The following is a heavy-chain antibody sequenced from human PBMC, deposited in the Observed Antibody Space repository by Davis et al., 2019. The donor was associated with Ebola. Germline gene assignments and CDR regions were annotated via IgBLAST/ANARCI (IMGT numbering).Heavy chain of an antibody. D-gene: IGHD3-16*01. CDR1: GGSISGYY. V-gene: IGHV4-34*01. J-gene: IGHJ6*03. Sequence: PSETLSLTCTVSGGSISGYYWTWIRQPPGKGLEWIGEINHSGSTNYDPSLRSRVTISVDTSKNQFSLKLNSVTAADTAVYYCARRSSGGLYYYYYMDVWGKGTTVTVSS. CDR2: INHSGST. CDR3: ARRSSGGLYYYYYMDV.